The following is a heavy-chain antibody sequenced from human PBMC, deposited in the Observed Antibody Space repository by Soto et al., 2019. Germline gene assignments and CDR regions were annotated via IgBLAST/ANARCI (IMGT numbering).Heavy chain of an antibody. Sequence: PSETLSLTCAVYGGSFSGYYWTWIRQPPGTGLEWIGEINHSGSTNYNPSLKSRVTISVDTSKNQFSLKLTSVTAADTAVYFCARRHGLDNDAYYWGQGILVTVSS. CDR1: GGSFSGYY. CDR2: INHSGST. J-gene: IGHJ4*02. D-gene: IGHD1-1*01. V-gene: IGHV4-34*01. CDR3: ARRHGLDNDAYY.